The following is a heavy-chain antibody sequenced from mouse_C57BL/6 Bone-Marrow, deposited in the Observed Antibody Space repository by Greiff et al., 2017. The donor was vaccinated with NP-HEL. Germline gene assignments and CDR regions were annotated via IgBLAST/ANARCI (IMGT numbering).Heavy chain of an antibody. CDR3: ASGGSSGAMDY. Sequence: EVKVVESGGDLVKPGGSLKLSCAASGFTFSSYGMSWVRQTPDKRLEWVATISSGGSYTYYLDSVKGRFTISRDNAKNTLYLQMSSLKSEDTAMYYCASGGSSGAMDYWGQGTSVTVSS. CDR2: ISSGGSYT. V-gene: IGHV5-6*01. J-gene: IGHJ4*01. CDR1: GFTFSSYG.